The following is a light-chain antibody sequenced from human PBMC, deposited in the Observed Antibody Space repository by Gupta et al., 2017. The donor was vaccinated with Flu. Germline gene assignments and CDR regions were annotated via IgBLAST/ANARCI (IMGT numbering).Light chain of an antibody. CDR3: KQALQTSIP. Sequence: EIVMTQYPLFLSVTSGEPASISCRSSQSLLHSNGYNYVDWYLQKPGQSPQLLIYMDSNRASGVPDRFSGSWSGTDFTLKISRVEAEDVGVYYCKQALQTSIPFGQGTPLEIK. V-gene: IGKV2-28*01. J-gene: IGKJ5*01. CDR2: MDS. CDR1: QSLLHSNGYNY.